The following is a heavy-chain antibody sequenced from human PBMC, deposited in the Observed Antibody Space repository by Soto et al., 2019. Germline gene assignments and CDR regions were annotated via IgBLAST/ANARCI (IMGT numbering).Heavy chain of an antibody. D-gene: IGHD6-13*01. CDR3: ASGGRSSSWNDGMDV. V-gene: IGHV1-3*01. J-gene: IGHJ6*02. Sequence: QVQLVQSGAEVKKPGASVKVSCKASGYTFTSYAMHWVRQAPGQRLEWMGWINAGNGNTKYSQKFQGRVTITTDTSASTAYMELSSLRSEDTAVYYCASGGRSSSWNDGMDVWGQGTTVTVSS. CDR2: INAGNGNT. CDR1: GYTFTSYA.